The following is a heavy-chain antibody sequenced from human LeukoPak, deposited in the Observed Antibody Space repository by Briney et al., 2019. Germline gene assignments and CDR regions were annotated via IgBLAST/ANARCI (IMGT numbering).Heavy chain of an antibody. D-gene: IGHD1-26*01. V-gene: IGHV1-46*01. CDR1: GYTFTGYY. J-gene: IGHJ3*02. Sequence: ASVKVSCKASGYTFTGYYMHWERQAPGQGLEWMGIINPSGGSTSYAQKFQGRVTMTRDMSTSTVYMELSSLRSEDTAVYYCARGGTELLGAFDIWGQGTMVTVSS. CDR3: ARGGTELLGAFDI. CDR2: INPSGGST.